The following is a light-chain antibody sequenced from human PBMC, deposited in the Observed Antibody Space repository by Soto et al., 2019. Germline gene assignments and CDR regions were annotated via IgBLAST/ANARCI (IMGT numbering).Light chain of an antibody. J-gene: IGKJ1*01. CDR3: QQYGSSPRT. CDR2: GAF. V-gene: IGKV3-20*01. Sequence: ELLLTRSPGTLSLSPGERATFSCRASQSVSINYLAWYQQKPGQAPRLLIYGAFKRATGIPDRFSGSGSGTDFTLTISRMEPEDFAVYCCQQYGSSPRTFGQGTKVDIK. CDR1: QSVSINY.